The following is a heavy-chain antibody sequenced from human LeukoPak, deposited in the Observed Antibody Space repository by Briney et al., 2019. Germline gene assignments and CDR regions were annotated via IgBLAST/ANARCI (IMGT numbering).Heavy chain of an antibody. J-gene: IGHJ2*01. CDR1: GFTFSSYW. CDR2: IKQDGSEK. D-gene: IGHD6-19*01. CDR3: GRERMGYQWPVNWYFDL. Sequence: GGSLRLSCAASGFTFSSYWMSWVRQAPGKGLEWVANIKQDGSEKYYVDSVKGRFTISRDNAKNSLYLQMNSLRAEDTAVYYCGRERMGYQWPVNWYFDLWGRGTLVTVSS. V-gene: IGHV3-7*01.